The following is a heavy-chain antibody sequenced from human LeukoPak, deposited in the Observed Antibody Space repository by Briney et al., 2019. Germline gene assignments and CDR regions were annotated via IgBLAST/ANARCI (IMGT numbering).Heavy chain of an antibody. V-gene: IGHV3-30*02. Sequence: GGSLRLSCAASGFSFSSYGMHWVRQDPGKGLEWVAFIRHDGSTINYADSVKGRFTISRDSSRNTLDLQMNSLRVEDTAVYYCARLLDIAAVTDAFDIWGQGTMVTVSS. CDR1: GFSFSSYG. J-gene: IGHJ3*02. CDR2: IRHDGSTI. CDR3: ARLLDIAAVTDAFDI. D-gene: IGHD6-13*01.